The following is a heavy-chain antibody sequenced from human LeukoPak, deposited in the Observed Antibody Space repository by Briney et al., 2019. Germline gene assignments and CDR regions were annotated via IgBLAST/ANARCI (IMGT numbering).Heavy chain of an antibody. V-gene: IGHV3-53*01. CDR2: IYSGGST. D-gene: IGHD1-14*01. CDR3: ARETGKTSDAFDI. CDR1: GFTVSTNY. Sequence: PGGSLRLSCAASGFTVSTNYMSWVRQAPGKGLEWVSVIYSGGSTYYADSVQGRFTISRDNSKNTVYLQMNSLRAEDTAMYYCARETGKTSDAFDIWGQGKMVTVSS. J-gene: IGHJ3*02.